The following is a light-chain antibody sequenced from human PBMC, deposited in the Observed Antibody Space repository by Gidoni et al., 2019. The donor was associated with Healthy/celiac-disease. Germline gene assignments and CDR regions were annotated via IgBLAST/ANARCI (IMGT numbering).Light chain of an antibody. CDR2: AAS. CDR3: HQSYCTPPGIT. Sequence: DIQLTQSPSSLSASVGDRVTITCRPSQSIRSYLYWYQQQPRKALKPLIHAASSLQIGVPSRFSGSGSGTDFTLTISILKPEAFATEYCHQSYCTPPGITFGGGTKVEIK. CDR1: QSIRSY. V-gene: IGKV1-39*01. J-gene: IGKJ4*01.